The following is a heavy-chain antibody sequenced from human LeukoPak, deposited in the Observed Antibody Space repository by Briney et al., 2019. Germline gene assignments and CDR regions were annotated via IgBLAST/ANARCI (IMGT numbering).Heavy chain of an antibody. J-gene: IGHJ4*02. CDR1: GFAFSDFW. CDR2: IRHDGNAK. Sequence: PGGSLRLSWAASGFAFSDFWMSWVRQAPGKGLEWVANIRHDGNAKNYVPSVRGRFTISRDNAKNSLYLQMNSLTVEDTAVYYCATSHDSAGNDWGQGTLVTVSS. CDR3: ATSHDSAGND. V-gene: IGHV3-7*01. D-gene: IGHD2-15*01.